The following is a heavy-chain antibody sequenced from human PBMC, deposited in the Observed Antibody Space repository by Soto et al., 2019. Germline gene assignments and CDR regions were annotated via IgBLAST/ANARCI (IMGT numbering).Heavy chain of an antibody. V-gene: IGHV4-31*03. CDR2: IYYSGST. CDR3: ARVFPRGNYFDY. Sequence: SETLSLTCTVSGGSISSGGYYWSWIRQHPGKGLEWIGYIYYSGSTYYNPSLKSRVTISVDTSKNQFSLKLSSVTAADTAVYYCARVFPRGNYFDYCGQGTLVTVSS. J-gene: IGHJ4*02. D-gene: IGHD2-15*01. CDR1: GGSISSGGYY.